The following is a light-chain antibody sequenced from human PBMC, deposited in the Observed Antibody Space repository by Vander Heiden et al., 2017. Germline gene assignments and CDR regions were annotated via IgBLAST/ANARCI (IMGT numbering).Light chain of an antibody. CDR2: DAS. V-gene: IGKV3-11*02. CDR3: QQRSNWPAA. CDR1: QSVSSY. Sequence: EIVLTQSPATPSLSPGERATLSCRASQSVSSYLAWYQQKPGQAPRLLINDASNRATGVPARFSGSGSERDFTLTISSLEPEDFAIYYCQQRSNWPAAFGGGTMVEIK. J-gene: IGKJ4*01.